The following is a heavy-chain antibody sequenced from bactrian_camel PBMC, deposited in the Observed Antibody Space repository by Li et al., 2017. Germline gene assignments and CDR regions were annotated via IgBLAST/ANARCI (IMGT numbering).Heavy chain of an antibody. CDR3: AASTPTSWGKYNY. V-gene: IGHV3S40*01. J-gene: IGHJ4*01. Sequence: VQLVESGGGLVQPGGSLRLSCAASGFTFSRYGMDWVRQAPGKGLEWVSGINSGGVGQYYTDSVKGRFIISRDNAKNTLYLQMNSLKPEDTAVYYCAASTPTSWGKYNYWGQGTQVTVS. CDR2: INSGGVGQ. CDR1: GFTFSRYG. D-gene: IGHD5*01.